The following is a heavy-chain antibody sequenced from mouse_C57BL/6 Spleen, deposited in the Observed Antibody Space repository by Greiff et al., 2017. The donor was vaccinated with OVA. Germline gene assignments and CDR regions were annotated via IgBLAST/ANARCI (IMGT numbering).Heavy chain of an antibody. Sequence: VQRVESGPELVKPGASVKISCKASGYTFTDYYINWVKQRPGQGLEWIGWIFPGSGSTYYNEKFKGKATLTVDKSSSTAYMLLSSLTSEDSAVYFCARMLDGYYSWFAYWGQGTLVTVSA. CDR2: IFPGSGST. CDR3: ARMLDGYYSWFAY. CDR1: GYTFTDYY. J-gene: IGHJ3*01. D-gene: IGHD2-3*01. V-gene: IGHV1-75*01.